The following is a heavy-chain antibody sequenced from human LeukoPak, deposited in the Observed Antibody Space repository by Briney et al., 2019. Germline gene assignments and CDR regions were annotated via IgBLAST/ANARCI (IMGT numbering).Heavy chain of an antibody. V-gene: IGHV3-48*03. D-gene: IGHD5-12*01. CDR1: GFTFSSYE. J-gene: IGHJ4*02. CDR3: ASRGYSGYDFSY. Sequence: PGGSLRLSCAASGFTFSSYEMNWVRQAPGKGLEWVSFISSSGTTIYYADSVKGRFTISRDNAKNSLYLQMNSLRAEDTAVYYCASRGYSGYDFSYWGQGTLVTVSS. CDR2: ISSSGTTI.